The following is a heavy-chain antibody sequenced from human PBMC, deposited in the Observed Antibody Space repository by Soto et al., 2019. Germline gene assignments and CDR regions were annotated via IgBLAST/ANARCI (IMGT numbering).Heavy chain of an antibody. CDR3: AGRYSSGDYAY. CDR2: IYIGGTT. CDR1: GFTVSTNV. V-gene: IGHV3-66*01. Sequence: GGSLRLSCAAYGFTVSTNVMSWVRQAPGKELEWVSVIYIGGTTDYTESVKGRFTISRDKSKNTLYLQMNSLRVDDTAVYFCAGRYSSGDYAYWGQGALVTVSS. J-gene: IGHJ4*02. D-gene: IGHD6-19*01.